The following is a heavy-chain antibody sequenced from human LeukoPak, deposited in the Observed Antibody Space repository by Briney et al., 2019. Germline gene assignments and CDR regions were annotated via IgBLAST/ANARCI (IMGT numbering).Heavy chain of an antibody. CDR3: ARENYDSSGYQEFDY. V-gene: IGHV4-4*07. D-gene: IGHD3-22*01. J-gene: IGHJ4*02. Sequence: KASETLSLTCTVSGGSINNYYWSWIRQPAGKGLEWIGHIYSSGSTSYNPSLKSRVTMSVDTSKNQFSLKLSSVTDADTAVYYCARENYDSSGYQEFDYWGQGTLVTVSS. CDR1: GGSINNYY. CDR2: IYSSGST.